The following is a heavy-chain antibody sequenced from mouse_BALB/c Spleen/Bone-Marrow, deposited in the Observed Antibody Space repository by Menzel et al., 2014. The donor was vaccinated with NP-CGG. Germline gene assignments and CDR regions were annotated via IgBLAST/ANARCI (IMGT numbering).Heavy chain of an antibody. CDR3: ASFYDGVRLFDY. Sequence: VQLKQSGAELVKPGASVKLSCTASGFNIKDTYMHWVKQRPEQGLEWIGRIDPANGNTKYDPKFQGKATITADTSSNTAYLQLSSLTSEDTAVYYCASFYDGVRLFDYWGQGTTLTVSS. CDR1: GFNIKDTY. D-gene: IGHD2-3*01. J-gene: IGHJ2*01. V-gene: IGHV14-3*02. CDR2: IDPANGNT.